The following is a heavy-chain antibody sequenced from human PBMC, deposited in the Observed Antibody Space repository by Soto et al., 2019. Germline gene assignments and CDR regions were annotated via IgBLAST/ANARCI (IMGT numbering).Heavy chain of an antibody. D-gene: IGHD2-2*01. CDR2: INPNSGGT. CDR1: GYTFTGYY. Sequence: QVQLVQSGAEVKKPGASVKVSCKASGYTFTGYYMHWVRQAPGQGLEWMGWINPNSGGTNYAQKFQGSVTMTRDTSISTAYMELSRLRSDDTAVYYCACAQKYQLQDYYGMDVWGQGTTVTVSS. J-gene: IGHJ6*02. V-gene: IGHV1-2*02. CDR3: ACAQKYQLQDYYGMDV.